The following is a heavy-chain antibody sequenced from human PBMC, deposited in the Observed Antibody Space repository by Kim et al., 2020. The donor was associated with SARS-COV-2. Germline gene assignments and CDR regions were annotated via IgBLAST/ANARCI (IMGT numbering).Heavy chain of an antibody. V-gene: IGHV4-4*02. Sequence: SETLSLTCAVSGGSISSSNWWSWVRQPPGKGLEWIGEIYHSGSTNYNPSLKSRVTISVDKSKNQFSLKLSSVTAADTAVYYCARVGWDYGDTYYYYGMDVWGQGTTVTVSS. CDR1: GGSISSSNW. CDR3: ARVGWDYGDTYYYYGMDV. J-gene: IGHJ6*02. CDR2: IYHSGST. D-gene: IGHD4-17*01.